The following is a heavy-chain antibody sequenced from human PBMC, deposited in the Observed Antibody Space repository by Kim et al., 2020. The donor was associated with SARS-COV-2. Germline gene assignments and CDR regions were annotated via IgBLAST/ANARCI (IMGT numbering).Heavy chain of an antibody. Sequence: SETLSLTCMGSGSSIIYYSWSWLRQPPGMAPEWIGYVDNSGSTNDDPSLKSRVTTSMDTSKNQFSLRLSSVTAADTALYYCARGGKGAFDTWGRGTMVTVSS. J-gene: IGHJ3*02. CDR2: VDNSGST. CDR3: ARGGKGAFDT. V-gene: IGHV4-59*13. CDR1: GSSIIYYS.